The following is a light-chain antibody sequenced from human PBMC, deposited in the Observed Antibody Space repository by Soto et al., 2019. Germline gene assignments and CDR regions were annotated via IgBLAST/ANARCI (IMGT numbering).Light chain of an antibody. CDR2: AAS. CDR1: QGIRDA. CDR3: LQHNSYPQT. J-gene: IGKJ1*01. V-gene: IGKV1-17*01. Sequence: DIQMTQSPSSLSASVGDRVTITCRASQGIRDALGWYQQKPGKAPKPLIYAASSLQSGVPSRCRGSGSGTEFTLTISTLQPEDLATSYCLQHNSYPQTFGQGTKVEIK.